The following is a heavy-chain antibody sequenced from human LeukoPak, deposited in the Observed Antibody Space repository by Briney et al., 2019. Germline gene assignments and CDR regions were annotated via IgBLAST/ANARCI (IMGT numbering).Heavy chain of an antibody. D-gene: IGHD1-26*01. J-gene: IGHJ3*02. CDR3: TRAPAWEGAFDI. V-gene: IGHV3-49*04. CDR1: GFTFSRYG. CDR2: IRSKAYGGTT. Sequence: PGGTLRLSCAASGFTFSRYGMSWVRQAPGKGLEWVGFIRSKAYGGTTEYAASVKGRFTISRDDSKSIAYLQMNSLKTEDTAVYYCTRAPAWEGAFDIWGQGTMVTVSS.